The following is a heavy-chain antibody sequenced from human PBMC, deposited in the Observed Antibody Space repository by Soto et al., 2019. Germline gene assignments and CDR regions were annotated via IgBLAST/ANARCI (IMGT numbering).Heavy chain of an antibody. CDR1: GFTFSNAW. D-gene: IGHD5-12*01. Sequence: EVQLVESGGGLVKPGGSLRLSCAASGFTFSNAWMNWVRQAPGKGLEWVGRIKSKTDGGTTDYAAPVKGRFTISRDDSKNTLYLQMNSLKTEDTAVYYCPMATILYYSYGMDVWGQGTTVTVSS. CDR3: PMATILYYSYGMDV. V-gene: IGHV3-15*07. J-gene: IGHJ6*02. CDR2: IKSKTDGGTT.